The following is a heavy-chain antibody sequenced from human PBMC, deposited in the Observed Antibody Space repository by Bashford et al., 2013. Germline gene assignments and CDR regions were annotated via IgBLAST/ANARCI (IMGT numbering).Heavy chain of an antibody. CDR1: GYTFTSYG. CDR2: ISPYNGNT. CDR3: ARDGTHSIIDY. D-gene: IGHD3-3*02. Sequence: VASVKVSCKTSGYTFTSYGISWVRQAPGQGLEWMGWISPYNGNTRYAQKLQGRVTITADKSTSTAYMELSSLRSEDTAVYYCARDGTHSIIDYWGQGTLVTVSS. V-gene: IGHV1-18*01. J-gene: IGHJ4*02.